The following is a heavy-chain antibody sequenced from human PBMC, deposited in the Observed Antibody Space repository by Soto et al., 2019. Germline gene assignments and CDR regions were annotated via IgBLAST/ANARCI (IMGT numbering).Heavy chain of an antibody. CDR3: AKDWGDGQITIDQ. J-gene: IGHJ4*02. V-gene: IGHV3-30*18. CDR2: ILSDGRNE. D-gene: IGHD7-27*01. CDR1: GFTFIYYG. Sequence: GGSLRLSCTSSGFTFIYYGMHWVRQAPGKGLDWVAQILSDGRNEYYADSVKGRFTISRDNSKNTVYLQMNSLRGDDTAVYYCAKDWGDGQITIDQWGKGNLVTVYS.